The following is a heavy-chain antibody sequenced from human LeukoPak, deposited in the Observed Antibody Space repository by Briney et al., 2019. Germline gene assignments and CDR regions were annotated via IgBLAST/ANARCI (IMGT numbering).Heavy chain of an antibody. CDR2: LYSGGST. Sequence: GGSLRLSCAASGFTVSSNYMSWVRQAPGKGLEWDSVLYSGGSTYYADSVKGRFTISRDNSKNTLYLQMNSLRAEDTAVYYCARGIVAGYYFDYWGQGTLVTVSS. CDR1: GFTVSSNY. V-gene: IGHV3-53*05. D-gene: IGHD2/OR15-2a*01. CDR3: ARGIVAGYYFDY. J-gene: IGHJ4*02.